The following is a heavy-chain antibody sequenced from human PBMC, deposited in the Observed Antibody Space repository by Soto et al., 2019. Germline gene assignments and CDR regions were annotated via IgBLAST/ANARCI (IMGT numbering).Heavy chain of an antibody. Sequence: GGSLRLCCPASGCTFSSWGMHGVRQAQGKGLEWVAVISYDGSNKYYADSVKGRFTISRDNSKNTLYLQMNSLRAEDTAVYYCAKDSGYDFDYFDYWGQGTLVTVSS. CDR2: ISYDGSNK. J-gene: IGHJ4*02. CDR3: AKDSGYDFDYFDY. V-gene: IGHV3-30*18. D-gene: IGHD5-12*01. CDR1: GCTFSSWG.